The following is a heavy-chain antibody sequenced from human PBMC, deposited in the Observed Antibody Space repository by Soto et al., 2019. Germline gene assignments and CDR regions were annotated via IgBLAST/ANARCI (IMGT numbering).Heavy chain of an antibody. CDR2: IKSKTDGGTT. CDR1: GFTFSNAW. D-gene: IGHD3-16*02. V-gene: IGHV3-15*01. Sequence: GGSLRLSCAASGFTFSNAWMSWVRQAPGKGLEWVGRIKSKTDGGTTDYAAPVKGRFTISRDDSKNTLYLQMNSLKTEDTAVYYCTTRGSYRLRAFDIWGQGTMVTVSS. CDR3: TTRGSYRLRAFDI. J-gene: IGHJ3*02.